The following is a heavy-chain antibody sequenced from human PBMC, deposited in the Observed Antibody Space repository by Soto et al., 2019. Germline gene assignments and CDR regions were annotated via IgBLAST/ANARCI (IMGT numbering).Heavy chain of an antibody. D-gene: IGHD2-15*01. V-gene: IGHV3-49*04. CDR2: IRSRTYGGTT. J-gene: IGHJ4*02. CDR1: GIILGDYA. Sequence: GGSLRLSCTASGIILGDYAISWVRQAAGKGLEWVGLIRSRTYGGTTEYAASVKGRFAISRDDSRGIAYLQMNSLRAEDTAVYYCAKGDCSGGSCCFDYWGQGTLVTVSS. CDR3: AKGDCSGGSCCFDY.